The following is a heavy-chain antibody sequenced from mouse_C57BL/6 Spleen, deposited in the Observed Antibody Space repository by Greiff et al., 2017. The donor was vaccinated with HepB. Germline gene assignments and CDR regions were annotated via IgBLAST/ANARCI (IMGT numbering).Heavy chain of an antibody. CDR2: ISSGSSTI. CDR3: ARNIYDGYYGYFDV. CDR1: GFTFSDYG. V-gene: IGHV5-17*01. Sequence: EVQLVESGGGLVKPGGSLKLSCAASGFTFSDYGMHWVRQAPEKGLEWVAYISSGSSTIYYADTVKGRFTISRVNAKNTLFLQMTSLRSEDTAMYYCARNIYDGYYGYFDVWGTGTTVTVSS. D-gene: IGHD2-3*01. J-gene: IGHJ1*03.